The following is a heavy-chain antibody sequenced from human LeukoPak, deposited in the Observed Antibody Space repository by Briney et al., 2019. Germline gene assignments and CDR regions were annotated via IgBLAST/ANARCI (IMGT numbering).Heavy chain of an antibody. J-gene: IGHJ2*01. CDR1: GGSFSGYY. CDR2: INHSGST. D-gene: IGHD3-3*01. CDR3: ARGKVDADFWSGYYRGYWYFDL. V-gene: IGHV4-34*01. Sequence: SETLSLTCAVYGGSFSGYYWSWIRQLPGKGLEWIGEINHSGSTNYNPSLKSRVTISVDTSKNQFSLKLSSVTAADTAVYYCARGKVDADFWSGYYRGYWYFDLWGRGTLVTVSS.